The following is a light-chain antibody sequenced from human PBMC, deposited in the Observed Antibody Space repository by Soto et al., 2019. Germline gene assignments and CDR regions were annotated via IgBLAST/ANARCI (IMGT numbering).Light chain of an antibody. CDR3: GADHGSETNFVWI. J-gene: IGLJ2*01. CDR2: VGTGGIVG. Sequence: QSVLTQPPSASASLGASVTLTCTLSSGYSNYKVDWYQQRPGKGPRFVMRVGTGGIVGSKGDGIPDRFSVLGSGLNRYLTIKNIQEEDESDYHCGADHGSETNFVWIFGGGIQLTVL. CDR1: SGYSNYK. V-gene: IGLV9-49*01.